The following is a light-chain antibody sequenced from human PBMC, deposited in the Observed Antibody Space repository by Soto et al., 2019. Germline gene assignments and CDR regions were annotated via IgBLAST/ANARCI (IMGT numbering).Light chain of an antibody. CDR2: GAS. CDR3: QQFGSSSWT. CDR1: QSVSSSY. V-gene: IGKV3-20*01. J-gene: IGKJ1*01. Sequence: ESVLTQSPGTLSLSPGEKATLSCRASQSVSSSYLAWYKQKPGQAPSLLIYGASSRATGLPDRFSGSGSGTDFPLTVSRLEPEDFAVYYCQQFGSSSWTFGQGTKVEIK.